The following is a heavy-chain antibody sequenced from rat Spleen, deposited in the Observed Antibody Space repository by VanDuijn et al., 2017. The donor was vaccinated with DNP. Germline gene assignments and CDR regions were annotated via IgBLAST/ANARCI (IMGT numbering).Heavy chain of an antibody. J-gene: IGHJ4*01. CDR3: ARQLQYVMDA. Sequence: EVQLVESDGGLVQPGRSLKLSCAASGFTFSDYYMAWVRQAPTKGLEWVATISYDGSSTYYRDSVKGRFTISRDNAKSTLYLQMDSLRSEDTATYYCARQLQYVMDAWGQGASVTVSS. CDR2: ISYDGSST. D-gene: IGHD1-1*01. CDR1: GFTFSDYY. V-gene: IGHV5-29*01.